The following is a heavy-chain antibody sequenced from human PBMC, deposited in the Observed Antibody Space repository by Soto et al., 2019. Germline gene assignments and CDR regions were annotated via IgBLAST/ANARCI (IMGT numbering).Heavy chain of an antibody. J-gene: IGHJ6*02. V-gene: IGHV4-38-2*01. CDR2: IYHSGST. D-gene: IGHD6-13*01. CDR1: GYSISSGYY. Sequence: SETLSLTCAVSGYSISSGYYWGWIRQPPGKGLEWIGSIYHSGSTYYNPSLKSRVTISVDTSKNQFSLTLSSVTAADTAVYYCARGPIPAGGRGGYYGMEGWGRGTRVTVSS. CDR3: ARGPIPAGGRGGYYGMEG.